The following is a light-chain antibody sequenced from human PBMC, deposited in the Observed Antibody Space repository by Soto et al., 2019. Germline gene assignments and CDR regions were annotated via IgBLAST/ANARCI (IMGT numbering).Light chain of an antibody. CDR1: SDHSSYV. CDR3: QTWGTGIWV. CDR2: VKNDGSH. J-gene: IGLJ3*02. Sequence: QLVLTQSPSASASLGASVKLTCTLSSDHSSYVIAWHQQQPEKGPRFLMKVKNDGSHIKGDGIPDRFSGSSSGAERYLTISSLQSGDEADYYCQTWGTGIWVFGGGTKLTVL. V-gene: IGLV4-69*01.